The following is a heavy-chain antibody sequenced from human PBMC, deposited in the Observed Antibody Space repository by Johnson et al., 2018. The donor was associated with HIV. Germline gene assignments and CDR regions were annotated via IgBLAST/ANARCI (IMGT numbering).Heavy chain of an antibody. CDR3: AKEGQDLRSSSSDDAFDI. J-gene: IGHJ3*02. CDR1: GFTFSSYW. CDR2: IKQDGSEK. Sequence: MQLVESGGGVVRPGGSLRLSCAASGFTFSSYWMSWVRQAPGKGLEWVANIKQDGSEKYYVDSVKGRFTISRDNSKNTLYLQMNSLRAEDTAVYYCAKEGQDLRSSSSDDAFDIWGQGTMVTVSS. D-gene: IGHD6-13*01. V-gene: IGHV3-7*03.